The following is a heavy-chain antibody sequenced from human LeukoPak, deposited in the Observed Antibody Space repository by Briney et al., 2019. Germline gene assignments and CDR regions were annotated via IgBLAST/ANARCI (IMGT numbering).Heavy chain of an antibody. Sequence: PGRSLRLSCAASGFTFSSYGMHWVRQAPGKGLEWVAVIWYDGSNKYYADSVKGRFTISRDNSKNTLYLQMNSLRAADTAVYYCARFIAVAGINWYFDLWGRGTLVTVSS. CDR1: GFTFSSYG. CDR3: ARFIAVAGINWYFDL. V-gene: IGHV3-33*01. D-gene: IGHD6-19*01. J-gene: IGHJ2*01. CDR2: IWYDGSNK.